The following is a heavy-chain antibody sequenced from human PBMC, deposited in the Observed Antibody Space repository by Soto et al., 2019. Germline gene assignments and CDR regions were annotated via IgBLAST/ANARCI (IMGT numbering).Heavy chain of an antibody. CDR1: GFTFSSYG. CDR3: AKEENAYSNYLWYFDY. Sequence: PGGSLRFSCAASGFTFSSYGMHWVRQAPGKGLEWVAVISYDGSNKYYVDSVKGRFTISRDSSKNTLYLQMNSLRAEDTAVYYCAKEENAYSNYLWYFDYWGQGTLVTVSS. V-gene: IGHV3-30*18. D-gene: IGHD4-4*01. J-gene: IGHJ4*02. CDR2: ISYDGSNK.